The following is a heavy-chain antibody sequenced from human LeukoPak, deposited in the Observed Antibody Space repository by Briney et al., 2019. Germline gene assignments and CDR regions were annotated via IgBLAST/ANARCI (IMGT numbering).Heavy chain of an antibody. CDR2: IYTSGST. CDR3: ARDQPAATLDFPWFDP. CDR1: GGSISSGSYY. D-gene: IGHD2-15*01. Sequence: SETLSLTCTVSGGSISSGSYYWSWIRQPAGKGLEWIGRIYTSGSTNYNPSLKSRVTISVDTSKNQFSLKLSSVTAADTAVYYCARDQPAATLDFPWFDPWGQGTLVTVSS. J-gene: IGHJ5*02. V-gene: IGHV4-61*02.